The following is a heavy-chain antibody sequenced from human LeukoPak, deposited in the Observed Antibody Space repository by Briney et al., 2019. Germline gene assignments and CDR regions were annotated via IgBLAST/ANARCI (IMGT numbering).Heavy chain of an antibody. CDR2: INPSGGST. J-gene: IGHJ3*02. Sequence: ASVKVSCKASGYSFTGYYMHWVRQAPGQGLEWMGIINPSGGSTSYAQKFQGRVTMTRDTSTSTVYMELSSLRSEDTAVYYCARDLEPAAGSEDDAFDIWGQGTMVTVSS. CDR1: GYSFTGYY. V-gene: IGHV1-46*01. CDR3: ARDLEPAAGSEDDAFDI. D-gene: IGHD2-2*01.